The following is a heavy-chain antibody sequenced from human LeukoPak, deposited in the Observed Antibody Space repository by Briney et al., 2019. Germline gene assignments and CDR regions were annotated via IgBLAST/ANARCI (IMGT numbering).Heavy chain of an antibody. CDR2: IHTSGST. D-gene: IGHD6-6*01. CDR3: ARRHVEYSSSSDPYYFDY. J-gene: IGHJ4*02. Sequence: SETLSLTCTVSGGSISSYYWNWIRKPAGKGLEWIGRIHTSGSTNYNPSLKSRVTMSVDTSKNKFSLKLSSVTAADTAVYYCARRHVEYSSSSDPYYFDYWGQGTLVTVSS. CDR1: GGSISSYY. V-gene: IGHV4-4*07.